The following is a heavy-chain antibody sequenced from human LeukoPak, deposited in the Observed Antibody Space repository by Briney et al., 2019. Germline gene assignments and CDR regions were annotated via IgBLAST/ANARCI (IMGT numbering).Heavy chain of an antibody. D-gene: IGHD5-18*01. V-gene: IGHV4-38-2*01. J-gene: IGHJ4*02. CDR1: GYSISSGYY. CDR3: ARSSYGYNYFDY. CDR2: IYHSGST. Sequence: KPSETLSLTCAVSGYSISSGYYRGWIRQPPGKGLEWIGSIYHSGSTYYNPSLKSRVTISVDTSKNQFSLKLSSVTAADTAVYYCARSSYGYNYFDYWGQGTLVTVSS.